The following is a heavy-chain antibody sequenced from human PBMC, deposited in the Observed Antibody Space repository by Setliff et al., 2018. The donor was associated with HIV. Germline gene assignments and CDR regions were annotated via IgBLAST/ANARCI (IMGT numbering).Heavy chain of an antibody. CDR1: GFTIKNYW. Sequence: VGSLRLSCEPSGFTIKNYWMSWVRQAPGKGLEWVANIKKDGSEKHYGDSVKGRFTISRDNVKNSVTLQMNSLRGDDTAVYFCANFQEDYWGQGTLVTVSS. V-gene: IGHV3-7*01. D-gene: IGHD3-3*01. J-gene: IGHJ4*02. CDR3: ANFQEDY. CDR2: IKKDGSEK.